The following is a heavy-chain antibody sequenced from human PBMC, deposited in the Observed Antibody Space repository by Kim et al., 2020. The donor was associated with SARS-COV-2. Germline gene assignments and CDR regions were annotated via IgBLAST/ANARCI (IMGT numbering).Heavy chain of an antibody. J-gene: IGHJ4*02. CDR2: ISYDGSNK. CDR3: AKARSKWERPHSFDY. D-gene: IGHD1-26*01. Sequence: GGSLRLSCAASGFTFSSYGMHWVRQAPGKGLEWVSVISYDGSNKYYADSVKGRFTISRDNSKNTLYLQMNSLRAEDTAVYYCAKARSKWERPHSFDYWGQGTLVTVSS. V-gene: IGHV3-30*18. CDR1: GFTFSSYG.